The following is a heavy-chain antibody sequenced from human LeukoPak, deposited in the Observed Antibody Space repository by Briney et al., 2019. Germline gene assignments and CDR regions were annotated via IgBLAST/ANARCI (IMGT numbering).Heavy chain of an antibody. Sequence: GGSLRLSCVASGFTFSRFEMNWVRQAPGKGLEWISHISTGTYIAYTDSVKGRFTISRDNAKNSLYLQMNSLRAEDTAVYYCARVGGVVLRYFDWEDAFDIWGQGTMVTVSS. V-gene: IGHV3-48*03. CDR1: GFTFSRFE. CDR2: ISTGTYI. D-gene: IGHD3-9*01. CDR3: ARVGGVVLRYFDWEDAFDI. J-gene: IGHJ3*02.